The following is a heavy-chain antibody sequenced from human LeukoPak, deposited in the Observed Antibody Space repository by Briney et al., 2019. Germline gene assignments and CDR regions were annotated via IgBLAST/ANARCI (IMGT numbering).Heavy chain of an antibody. D-gene: IGHD6-19*01. V-gene: IGHV3-7*04. CDR1: GFTFSSYW. CDR2: INQDGSGK. CDR3: TRDSRYSGGWSPIGY. J-gene: IGHJ4*02. Sequence: GGSLRLSCAASGFTFSSYWMSWVRQAPGKGLEWVATINQDGSGKYYVDSVKGRFTISRDNAKNSLYLQMNSLGAEDTAVYYCTRDSRYSGGWSPIGYWGQGTLVTVSS.